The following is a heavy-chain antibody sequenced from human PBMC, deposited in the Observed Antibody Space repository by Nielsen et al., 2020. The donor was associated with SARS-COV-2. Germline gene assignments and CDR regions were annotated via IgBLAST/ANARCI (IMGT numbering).Heavy chain of an antibody. CDR2: ISYDGSNE. J-gene: IGHJ4*02. Sequence: GGSLRLSCAASGFTFSKFPMHWVRQAPGKGLEWLTIISYDGSNEHYADSVKGRFSISRDNSKNLVYLQMNSLKPEDTAMYYCARETLDHTSSFVDFWGQGTLVTVSS. CDR1: GFTFSKFP. D-gene: IGHD1-14*01. CDR3: ARETLDHTSSFVDF. V-gene: IGHV3-30-3*01.